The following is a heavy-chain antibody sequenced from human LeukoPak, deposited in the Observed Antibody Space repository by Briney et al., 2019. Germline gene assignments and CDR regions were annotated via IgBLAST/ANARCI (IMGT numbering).Heavy chain of an antibody. CDR3: AKDTGMVREERVGDY. Sequence: AGGSLRLSCAASGFTFSSYAMSWVRQAPGKGLEWVSAISGSGGSTYYADSVKGRFTISRDNSKNTLYLQMNSLRAEDTAVYYCAKDTGMVREERVGDYWGQGTLVTVSS. D-gene: IGHD3-10*01. CDR2: ISGSGGST. J-gene: IGHJ4*02. CDR1: GFTFSSYA. V-gene: IGHV3-23*01.